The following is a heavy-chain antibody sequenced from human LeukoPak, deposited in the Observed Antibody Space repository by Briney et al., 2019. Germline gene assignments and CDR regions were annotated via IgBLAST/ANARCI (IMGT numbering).Heavy chain of an antibody. D-gene: IGHD3-22*01. CDR2: IVVGSGNT. V-gene: IGHV1-58*02. J-gene: IGHJ4*02. CDR1: GFTFTSSA. CDR3: AAAPYYDSSGYFPIDY. Sequence: GTSVKVSCKACGFTFTSSAMQWVRQARGQRLEWIGWIVVGSGNTNYAQKFQERVTITRDMSTSTAYMELSSLRSEDTAVYYCAAAPYYDSSGYFPIDYWGQGTLVTVSS.